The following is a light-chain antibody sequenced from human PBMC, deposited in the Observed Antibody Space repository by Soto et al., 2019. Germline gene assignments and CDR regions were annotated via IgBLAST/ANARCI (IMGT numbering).Light chain of an antibody. CDR3: SSYSSSSRYV. CDR2: EVT. CDR1: SSDIGTYKY. Sequence: QSALTQPASVSGSPGQSITISCTGTSSDIGTYKYVSWFQHHPGKAPKLMIYEVTNRPSGVSTRFSGSKSGNTASLTISGLPAEDEADYYCSSYSSSSRYVFGTGTKVTVL. V-gene: IGLV2-14*01. J-gene: IGLJ1*01.